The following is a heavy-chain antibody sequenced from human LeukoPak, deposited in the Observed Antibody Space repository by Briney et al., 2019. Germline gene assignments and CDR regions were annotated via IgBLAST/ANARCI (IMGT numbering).Heavy chain of an antibody. CDR2: IYSGGST. Sequence: PGGSLRLSCAASGFTVSSNDMSWIRQAPGKGLEWVSVIYSGGSTYYADSVKGRFTISRDNSKNTLYLQMNSLRAEDTAVYYCARDATAGYSSGWGQGTLVTVSS. J-gene: IGHJ4*02. CDR1: GFTVSSND. D-gene: IGHD6-19*01. V-gene: IGHV3-66*02. CDR3: ARDATAGYSSG.